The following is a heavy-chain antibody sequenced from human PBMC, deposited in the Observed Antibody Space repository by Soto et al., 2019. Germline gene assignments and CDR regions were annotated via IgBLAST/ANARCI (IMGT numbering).Heavy chain of an antibody. D-gene: IGHD5-18*01. Sequence: QVQLQESGPGLVKPSQTLSLTCTVSGGSISSGGYYWSWIRRHPGKGLEWIGYIYYSGSTYYNPSLESRVTMSVDTSKNEVSLKLSSVTAADTAVYYCASSGYSYGPPPIDYWGQGTLVTVSS. V-gene: IGHV4-31*03. J-gene: IGHJ4*02. CDR2: IYYSGST. CDR3: ASSGYSYGPPPIDY. CDR1: GGSISSGGYY.